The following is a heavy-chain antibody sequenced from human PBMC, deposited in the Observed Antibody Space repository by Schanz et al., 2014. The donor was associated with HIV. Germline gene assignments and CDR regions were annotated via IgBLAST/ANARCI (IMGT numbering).Heavy chain of an antibody. D-gene: IGHD5-18*01. Sequence: QVQLVQPGAEVKKPGSSVKVSCKASGGTFNSFARSWVRQAPGQGLEWMGGIIPMLGTANYAQKFQGRVTMTTDTSTSTAYMELRSLRSDDTAVYYCARDTAEVDTAMANYYYSCLSFCAQGTTVTVSS. CDR1: GGTFNSFA. CDR3: ARDTAEVDTAMANYYYSCLSF. V-gene: IGHV1-69*06. J-gene: IGHJ6*02. CDR2: IIPMLGTA.